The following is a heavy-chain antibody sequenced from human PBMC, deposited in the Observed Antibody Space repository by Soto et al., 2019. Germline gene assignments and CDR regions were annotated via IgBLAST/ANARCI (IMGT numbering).Heavy chain of an antibody. CDR1: GFTFRDYA. CDR3: ARDAGFPDFGVIKHVFDI. J-gene: IGHJ3*02. D-gene: IGHD3-3*01. CDR2: LSGSLNSA. V-gene: IGHV3-23*01. Sequence: AGSLRLSCAAGGFTFRDYAMSWVRQAPGKGLEWVSTLSGSLNSAFYADSVKGRFTISRDSSDNILYLQMNTLRDEDTAVYYCARDAGFPDFGVIKHVFDIWGQGTLVTVSS.